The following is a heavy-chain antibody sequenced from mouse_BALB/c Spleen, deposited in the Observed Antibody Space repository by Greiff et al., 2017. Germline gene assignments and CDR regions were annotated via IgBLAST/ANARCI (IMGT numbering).Heavy chain of an antibody. CDR1: GFTFSSYA. CDR3: ARDDHEGAMDY. D-gene: IGHD1-1*02. V-gene: IGHV5-9-4*01. Sequence: EVQRVESGGGLVKPGGSLKLSCAASGFTFSSYAMSWVRQSPEKRLEWVAEISSGGSYTYYPDTVTGRFTISRDNAKNTLYLEMSSLRSEDTAMYYCARDDHEGAMDYWGQGTSVTVSS. J-gene: IGHJ4*01. CDR2: ISSGGSYT.